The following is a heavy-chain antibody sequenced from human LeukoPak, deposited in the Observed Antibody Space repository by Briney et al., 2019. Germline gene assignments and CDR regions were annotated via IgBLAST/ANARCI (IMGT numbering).Heavy chain of an antibody. J-gene: IGHJ4*02. Sequence: HPGGSLRLSCAASGFTFSSYWMTWVRQAPGKVLEWVANIKYGGSEKYYADSVKGRFTISRDNAKNSLYLQMNSLRAEDTAVYFCARAEGYSYAFYFVYWGQGTLVTVSS. D-gene: IGHD5-18*01. CDR1: GFTFSSYW. V-gene: IGHV3-7*04. CDR2: IKYGGSEK. CDR3: ARAEGYSYAFYFVY.